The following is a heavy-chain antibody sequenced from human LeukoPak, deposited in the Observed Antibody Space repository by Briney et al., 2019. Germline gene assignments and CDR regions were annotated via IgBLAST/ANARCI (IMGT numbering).Heavy chain of an antibody. J-gene: IGHJ3*02. CDR3: ARGRGSGSYSDAFDI. CDR1: GCTFSSYA. D-gene: IGHD3-10*01. CDR2: IIPIFGTA. Sequence: GSSVTVSCKASGCTFSSYAISWVRQAPGQGLEWMGGIIPIFGTANYAQKFQGRVTITADESTSTAYMELSSLRSEDTAVYYCARGRGSGSYSDAFDIWGQGTMVTVSS. V-gene: IGHV1-69*01.